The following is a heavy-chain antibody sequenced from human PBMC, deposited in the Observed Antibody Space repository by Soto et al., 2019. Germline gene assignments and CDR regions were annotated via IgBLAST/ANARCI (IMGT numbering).Heavy chain of an antibody. Sequence: SLRLSCTASGFTFGDYAMSWVRQAPGKGLEWVGFIRSKAYGGTTEYAASGKGRFTTSRDDSKSIAYLQMNSLKTEDTAVYYCTSTRDVLLWFGELPHYGMDVWGQGTTVTVS. CDR3: TSTRDVLLWFGELPHYGMDV. J-gene: IGHJ6*02. CDR1: GFTFGDYA. D-gene: IGHD3-10*01. CDR2: IRSKAYGGTT. V-gene: IGHV3-49*04.